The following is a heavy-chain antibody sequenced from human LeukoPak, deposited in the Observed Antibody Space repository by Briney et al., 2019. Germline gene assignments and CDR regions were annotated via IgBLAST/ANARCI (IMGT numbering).Heavy chain of an antibody. V-gene: IGHV3-21*04. Sequence: GGSLRLSCETSGFTFSSYSMNWVRQAPGKGLEWVSSITFSSDKYYTDSVRGRFTISRDNAKKSLYLQMSSLKAEDTAVYYCARLNYDSSGYYYARGGYYFDYWGQGTLVTVSS. CDR1: GFTFSSYS. CDR3: ARLNYDSSGYYYARGGYYFDY. D-gene: IGHD3-22*01. CDR2: ITFSSDK. J-gene: IGHJ4*02.